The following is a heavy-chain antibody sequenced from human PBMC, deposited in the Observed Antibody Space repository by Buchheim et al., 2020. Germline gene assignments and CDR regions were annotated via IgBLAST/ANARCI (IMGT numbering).Heavy chain of an antibody. CDR3: ARGWFGDY. Sequence: VELVQSGTEVKKPGTSVKLSCKGSGYIFTSFTMHWVRQAPGQGLEWMGWINPGSEKTKYSQKFHDRITITRELAGDTASMELSGMRAEDTAVYFCARGWFGDYWSQGTL. V-gene: IGHV1-3*01. J-gene: IGHJ4*02. D-gene: IGHD3-10*01. CDR1: GYIFTSFT. CDR2: INPGSEKT.